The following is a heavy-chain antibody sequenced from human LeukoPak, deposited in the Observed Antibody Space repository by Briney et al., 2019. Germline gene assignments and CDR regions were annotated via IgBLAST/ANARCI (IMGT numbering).Heavy chain of an antibody. CDR2: ISGSGGST. CDR3: ARGTMFPYYFDY. CDR1: GFTFSSYA. Sequence: GGSLRLSCAASGFTFSSYAMSWVRQAPGKGLEWVSAISGSGGSTYYADSVKGRFTISRDNSKNTLYLQMNSLRAEDTAVYYCARGTMFPYYFDYWGQGTLVTVSS. V-gene: IGHV3-23*01. D-gene: IGHD3-10*02. J-gene: IGHJ4*02.